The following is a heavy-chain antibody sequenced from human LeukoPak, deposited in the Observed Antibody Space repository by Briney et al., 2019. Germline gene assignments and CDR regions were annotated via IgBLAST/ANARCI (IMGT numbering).Heavy chain of an antibody. J-gene: IGHJ4*02. D-gene: IGHD1-26*01. CDR3: ARRRRSGTYEYFDY. CDR2: IYPGDSDT. V-gene: IGHV5-51*01. CDR1: GYNFTSYW. Sequence: GXSLQISCKGSGYNFTSYWIGWVRQLPGKGLEWMGIIYPGDSDTRYSPSFQGQVTISADKSISTAYLQWSSLKASDTAMYYCARRRRSGTYEYFDYWGQGTLVTVSS.